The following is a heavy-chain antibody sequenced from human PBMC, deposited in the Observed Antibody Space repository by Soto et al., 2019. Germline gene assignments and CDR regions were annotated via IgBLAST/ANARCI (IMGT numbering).Heavy chain of an antibody. J-gene: IGHJ6*02. CDR3: SRSGPPLYYYYGMDV. CDR2: ISAYNGNT. Sequence: QVQLVQSGGEVKKPGASVKVSCKTSGYSFTTYGISWVRQAPGQGLEWMGWISAYNGNTNYAQKLQDRVTMTTDTSTSTAYMELRSLASDNTALYYCSRSGPPLYYYYGMDVSGQGSTVTVSS. CDR1: GYSFTTYG. V-gene: IGHV1-18*01.